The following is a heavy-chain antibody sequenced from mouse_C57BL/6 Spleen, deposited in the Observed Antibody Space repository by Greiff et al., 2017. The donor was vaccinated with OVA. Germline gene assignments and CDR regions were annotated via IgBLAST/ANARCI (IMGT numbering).Heavy chain of an antibody. J-gene: IGHJ2*01. Sequence: EVQLQQSGPELVKPGASVKISCKASGYTFTDYYMNWVKQSHGKSLEWIGDINPNNGGTSYNQKFKGKATLTVDKSSSTAYMALRSLTSEGSAVYYCARSEGFDYWGQGTTLTVSS. CDR3: ARSEGFDY. CDR1: GYTFTDYY. CDR2: INPNNGGT. V-gene: IGHV1-26*01.